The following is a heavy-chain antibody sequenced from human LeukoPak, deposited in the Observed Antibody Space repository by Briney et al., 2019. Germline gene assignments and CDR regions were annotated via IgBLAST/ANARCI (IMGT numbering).Heavy chain of an antibody. CDR3: AKDTRTYDSSGNSAFDI. D-gene: IGHD3-22*01. Sequence: GGSLRLSCSASGFTFSICGMSWVRQAPGEGLEWVSAISGTGGTTYYADSVKGRFTISRDNSKNTLYLQMNSLRAEDTAVYYCAKDTRTYDSSGNSAFDIWGQGTMVTVSS. CDR2: ISGTGGTT. J-gene: IGHJ3*02. CDR1: GFTFSICG. V-gene: IGHV3-23*01.